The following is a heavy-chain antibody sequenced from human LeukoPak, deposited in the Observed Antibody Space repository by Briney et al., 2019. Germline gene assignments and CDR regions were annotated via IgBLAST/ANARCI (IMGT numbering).Heavy chain of an antibody. D-gene: IGHD5-24*01. J-gene: IGHJ4*02. CDR1: GFTFSSYW. Sequence: GGSLRLSCAVSGFTFSSYWMNWVRQVPGKGLVWVSHINTFGTSATYADSVKGRFTISRDNAKNTLYLQMYSLRVEDTAVYYCARDNGYKFDYWGQGTLVTVSS. CDR3: ARDNGYKFDY. V-gene: IGHV3-74*01. CDR2: INTFGTSA.